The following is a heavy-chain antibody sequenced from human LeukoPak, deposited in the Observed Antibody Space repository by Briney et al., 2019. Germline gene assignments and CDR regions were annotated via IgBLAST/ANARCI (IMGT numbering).Heavy chain of an antibody. D-gene: IGHD3-10*01. CDR3: ARVTYGSGTYGAFDY. CDR2: IKQDGSEK. V-gene: IGHV3-7*03. J-gene: IGHJ4*02. Sequence: GGSLRLSCTASGFTFSGAWMTWVRQAPGKGLEWVANIKQDGSEKYYVDSVKGRFTISRDNAKNSLYLQMNSLRAEDTAVYYCARVTYGSGTYGAFDYWGQGTLVTVSS. CDR1: GFTFSGAW.